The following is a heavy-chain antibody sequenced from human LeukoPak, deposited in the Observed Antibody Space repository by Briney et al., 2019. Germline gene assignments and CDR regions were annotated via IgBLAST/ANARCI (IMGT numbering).Heavy chain of an antibody. D-gene: IGHD2-15*01. Sequence: GESLKISCKGSGYSFTNYWIGWVRQMPGKGLEWMGIIYPGDSDTRYRPSFQGHVTISADKSISTAYLQWSSLTASDTAMYYCARFAGGADIARGGMDVWGQGTTVTVSS. CDR1: GYSFTNYW. CDR3: ARFAGGADIARGGMDV. J-gene: IGHJ6*02. V-gene: IGHV5-51*01. CDR2: IYPGDSDT.